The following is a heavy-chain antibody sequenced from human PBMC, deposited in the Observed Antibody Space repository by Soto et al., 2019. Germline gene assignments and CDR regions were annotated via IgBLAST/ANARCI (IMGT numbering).Heavy chain of an antibody. Sequence: PSETLSLTCTVSGGPISSSSYYWGWIRQPPGKGLEWIGSIYYSGSTYYNPSLKSRVTISVDTSKNQFSLKLSSVTAADTAVYYCARQIWSGYYPNCFDPWGQGTLVPVSS. D-gene: IGHD3-3*01. CDR1: GGPISSSSYY. J-gene: IGHJ5*02. CDR2: IYYSGST. V-gene: IGHV4-39*01. CDR3: ARQIWSGYYPNCFDP.